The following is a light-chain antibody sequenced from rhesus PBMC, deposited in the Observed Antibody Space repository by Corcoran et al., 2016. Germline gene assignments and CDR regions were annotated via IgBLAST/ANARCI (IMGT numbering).Light chain of an antibody. V-gene: IGKV3-31*02. J-gene: IGKJ3*01. CDR3: QETSDLFT. Sequence: EIVMTQSPVTLSLSPGETATISCRTSQSVSDYLAWYQQKPGQAPRLLISGASSRATGRPDRVSGSGSGTDFPLAISSLEPEDFAVYYCQETSDLFTFGPGTKLGIK. CDR2: GAS. CDR1: QSVSDY.